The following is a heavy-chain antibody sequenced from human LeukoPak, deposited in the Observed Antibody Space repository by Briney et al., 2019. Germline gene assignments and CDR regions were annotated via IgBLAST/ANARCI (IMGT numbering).Heavy chain of an antibody. V-gene: IGHV4-34*01. Sequence: SETLSLTCAVYGGSFSGYYWSWIRQPPGKGLEWIGEINHSGSTNYNPSLKSRVTISVDTSKNQFSLKLSSVTAADTAVYYCARRWLQLDYWGQGTLVTVFS. D-gene: IGHD5-24*01. CDR3: ARRWLQLDY. CDR1: GGSFSGYY. CDR2: INHSGST. J-gene: IGHJ4*02.